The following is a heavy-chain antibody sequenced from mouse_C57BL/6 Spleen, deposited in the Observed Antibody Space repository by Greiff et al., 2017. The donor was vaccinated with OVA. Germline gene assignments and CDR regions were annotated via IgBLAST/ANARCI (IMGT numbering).Heavy chain of an antibody. CDR1: GYTFTSYW. V-gene: IGHV1-5*01. D-gene: IGHD2-4*01. CDR2: IYPGNSDT. Sequence: VQLKESGTVLARPGASVKMSCKTSGYTFTSYWMHWVKQRPGQGLEWIGAIYPGNSDTSYNQKFKGKAKLTAVTSASTAYMELSSLTNEDSAVYYCTREIYYDYDEGFAYWGQGTLVTVSA. J-gene: IGHJ3*01. CDR3: TREIYYDYDEGFAY.